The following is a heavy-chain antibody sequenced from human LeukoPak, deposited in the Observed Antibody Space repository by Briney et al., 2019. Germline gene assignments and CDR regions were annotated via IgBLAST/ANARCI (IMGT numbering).Heavy chain of an antibody. D-gene: IGHD1-26*01. CDR1: GFTFSSYA. V-gene: IGHV3-30*04. CDR3: AKEIGSYSMYYFDY. Sequence: PGGSLRLSCAASGFTFSSYAMHWVRQAPGKGLEWVAVISYDGSNKYYADSVKGRFTISRDNSKNTLYLQMNSLRAEDTAVYYCAKEIGSYSMYYFDYWGQGTLVTVSS. J-gene: IGHJ4*02. CDR2: ISYDGSNK.